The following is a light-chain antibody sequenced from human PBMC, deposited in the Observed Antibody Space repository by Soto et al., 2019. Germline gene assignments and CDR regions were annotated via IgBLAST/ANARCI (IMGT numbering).Light chain of an antibody. CDR3: QSYDGSLSGWV. CDR2: GNS. J-gene: IGLJ3*02. V-gene: IGLV1-40*01. Sequence: QSVLTQPPSVSGAPGQRVTISCTGSSSNIGAGYDVHWYQQLPGTAPKLLIYGNSNRPSGVPDRFSGSKSGTSASLAITGLQEDDEADYYCQSYDGSLSGWVFGGGTKLTVL. CDR1: SSNIGAGYD.